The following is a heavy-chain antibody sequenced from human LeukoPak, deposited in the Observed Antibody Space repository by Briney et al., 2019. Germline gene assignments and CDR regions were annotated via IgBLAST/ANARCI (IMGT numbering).Heavy chain of an antibody. J-gene: IGHJ4*02. CDR2: IYSGGST. D-gene: IGHD6-19*01. CDR3: ARDYGVAEGY. CDR1: GFTVSSNY. Sequence: GGSLRLSCVASGFTVSSNYLSWVRQAPGKGLEWVSVIYSGGSTYYADSVKGRFTISRDNSKNTLYLQMNSLRVEDTAVYYCARDYGVAEGYWGQGTLVTVSS. V-gene: IGHV3-53*01.